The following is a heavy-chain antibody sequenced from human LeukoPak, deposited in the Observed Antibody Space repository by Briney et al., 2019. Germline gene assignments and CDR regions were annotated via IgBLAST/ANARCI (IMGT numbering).Heavy chain of an antibody. CDR2: INHSGST. J-gene: IGHJ6*03. CDR1: GFTFSNYY. V-gene: IGHV4-34*01. Sequence: GSLRLSCEASGFTFSNYYMSWIRQPPGKGLEWIGEINHSGSTNYNPSLKSRVTISVDTSKNQFSLKLSSVTAADTAVYYCARVQGVASLYYMDVWGKGTTVTVSS. CDR3: ARVQGVASLYYMDV. D-gene: IGHD6-6*01.